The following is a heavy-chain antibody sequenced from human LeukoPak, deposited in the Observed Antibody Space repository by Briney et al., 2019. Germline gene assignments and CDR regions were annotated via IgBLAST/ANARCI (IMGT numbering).Heavy chain of an antibody. J-gene: IGHJ6*02. CDR1: GYTLSNHG. D-gene: IGHD3-9*01. CDR3: ASGGTGLVMWGMDV. CDR2: ISAYNGNT. Sequence: ASVKVSCTASGYTLSNHGISWVRQAPGQGLEWMGWISAYNGNTNYTQKLQGRVTMTTDTSTSTAYMELRSLRSDDTAVYYCASGGTGLVMWGMDVWGQGTTVTVSS. V-gene: IGHV1-18*01.